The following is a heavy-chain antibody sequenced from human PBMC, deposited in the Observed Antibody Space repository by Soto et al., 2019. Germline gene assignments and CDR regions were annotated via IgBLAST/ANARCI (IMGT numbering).Heavy chain of an antibody. CDR3: AVYSRSWYGSWLDP. D-gene: IGHD6-13*01. V-gene: IGHV4-59*01. CDR2: ISYNGGT. CDR1: GGSLTTSY. Sequence: SETLSLTCIVSGGSLTTSYWSWIRQPPGKGLEWIGYISYNGGTNYNPSLKSRVTMSVGTPKNEISLKLTSVTAADTAVYYCAVYSRSWYGSWLDPWGQGTLVTVSS. J-gene: IGHJ5*02.